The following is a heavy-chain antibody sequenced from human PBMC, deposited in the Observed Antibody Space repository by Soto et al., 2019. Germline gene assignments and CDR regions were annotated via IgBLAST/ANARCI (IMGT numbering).Heavy chain of an antibody. CDR3: ARDRKTWCSGNTCHEQDAFEY. V-gene: IGHV4-31*02. J-gene: IGHJ3*01. CDR2: VHYSGTT. Sequence: WTWIRQHPGKGLEWLGDVHYSGTTYYNPSLKSRVTISVDTSKNHFSLKLSSVTDADTAVYYCARDRKTWCSGNTCHEQDAFEYWGQGIRVTVS. D-gene: IGHD2-2*01.